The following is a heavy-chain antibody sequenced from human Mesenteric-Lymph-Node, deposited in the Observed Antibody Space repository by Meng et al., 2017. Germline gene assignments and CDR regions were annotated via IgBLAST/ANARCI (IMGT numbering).Heavy chain of an antibody. CDR1: GYTFTSYG. V-gene: IGHV1-18*01. Sequence: ASVKVSCKASGYTFTSYGISWVRQAPGQGLEWMGWISAYNGNTNYAQKLQGRVTMTTDTSTSTAYMELSRLRSDDTAVYYCARERGGEGLYYYYGMDVWGQGTTVTVSS. D-gene: IGHD3-10*01. CDR3: ARERGGEGLYYYYGMDV. J-gene: IGHJ6*02. CDR2: ISAYNGNT.